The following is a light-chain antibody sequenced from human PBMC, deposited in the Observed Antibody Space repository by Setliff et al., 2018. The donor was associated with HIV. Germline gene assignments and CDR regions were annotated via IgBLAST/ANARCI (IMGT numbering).Light chain of an antibody. V-gene: IGLV2-14*03. CDR2: DVS. Sequence: QSALPQPASVSGSPGQSITISCTGSSSDVGGYNYVSWYQQHPGKAPKLMIYDVSDRPSGVCNRSSGSKSGNTASLTISWLQAVDEADYYCCAYTSRSTREVIGSGPRPPS. CDR3: CAYTSRSTREV. CDR1: SSDVGGYNY. J-gene: IGLJ1*01.